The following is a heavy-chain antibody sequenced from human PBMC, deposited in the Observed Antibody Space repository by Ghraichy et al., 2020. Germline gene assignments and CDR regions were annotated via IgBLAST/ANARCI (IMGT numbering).Heavy chain of an antibody. CDR3: AKDFGDGYNVNWYFDL. Sequence: GGSLRLSCAASGFSLDDYAMHWVRQAPGKGLEWVSGISWNSGNIAYEDSVKGRFTISRDNAKNSLYLQMNSLRAEDTALYYCAKDFGDGYNVNWYFDLWGRGTLVTVSS. J-gene: IGHJ2*01. D-gene: IGHD5-24*01. CDR2: ISWNSGNI. CDR1: GFSLDDYA. V-gene: IGHV3-9*01.